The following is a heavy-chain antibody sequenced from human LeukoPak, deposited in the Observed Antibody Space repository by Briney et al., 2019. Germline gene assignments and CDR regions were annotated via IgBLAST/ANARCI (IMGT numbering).Heavy chain of an antibody. J-gene: IGHJ6*02. CDR1: GYTFTSYY. V-gene: IGHV1-46*01. D-gene: IGHD2-15*01. Sequence: GASVKVSCKASGYTFTSYYMHWVRQAPGQGLEWMGIINPSGGSTSYAQKFQGRVTMTRDTSTSTVYMELSSLRSEDTAVYYCARGCPPGGYYYYGMDVWGQGTTVTVSS. CDR3: ARGCPPGGYYYYGMDV. CDR2: INPSGGST.